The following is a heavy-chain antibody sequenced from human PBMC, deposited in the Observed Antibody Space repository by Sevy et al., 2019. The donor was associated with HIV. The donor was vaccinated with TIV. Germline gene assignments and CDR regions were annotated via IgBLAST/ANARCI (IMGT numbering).Heavy chain of an antibody. J-gene: IGHJ6*02. D-gene: IGHD4-4*01. CDR3: ATSGNDYSNSRPYGMDV. CDR1: GGTFSSYA. Sequence: ASVKVSCKASGGTFSSYAISWVRQAPGQGLEWMGGIIPIFGTANYAQKFQGRVTITADESTSTAYMELSSLRSEDTAVYYCATSGNDYSNSRPYGMDVWGQGTTVTVSS. CDR2: IIPIFGTA. V-gene: IGHV1-69*13.